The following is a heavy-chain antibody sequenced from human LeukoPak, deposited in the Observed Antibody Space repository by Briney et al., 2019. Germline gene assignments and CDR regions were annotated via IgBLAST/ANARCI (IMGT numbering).Heavy chain of an antibody. CDR2: IYTSGST. Sequence: PSQTLSLTCTVSGGSISSGSYYWSWIRQPAGKGLEWIGRIYTSGSTNYNPSLKSRVTISVDTSKNQFSLRLSSVTAADTAVYYCARDQEDAEYFQHWGQGTLVTVSS. CDR3: ARDQEDAEYFQH. J-gene: IGHJ1*01. V-gene: IGHV4-61*02. CDR1: GGSISSGSYY.